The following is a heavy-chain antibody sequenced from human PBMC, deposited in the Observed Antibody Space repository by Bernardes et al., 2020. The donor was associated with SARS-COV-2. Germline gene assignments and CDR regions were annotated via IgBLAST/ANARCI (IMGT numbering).Heavy chain of an antibody. J-gene: IGHJ4*02. CDR1: GGSISSYY. V-gene: IGHV4-59*01. Sequence: SETLSLTCTVSGGSISSYYWSWIRQPPGKGLEWIGYIYYSGSTNYNPSLKSRVTISVDTSKNQFSLKLSSVTAADTAVYYCASQTGYSSSWYYYWGQGTLVTVSS. D-gene: IGHD6-13*01. CDR3: ASQTGYSSSWYYY. CDR2: IYYSGST.